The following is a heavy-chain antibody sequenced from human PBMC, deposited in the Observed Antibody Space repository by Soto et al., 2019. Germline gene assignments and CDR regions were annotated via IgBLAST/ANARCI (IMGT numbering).Heavy chain of an antibody. CDR2: IIPIFGTA. D-gene: IGHD3-3*01. J-gene: IGHJ6*02. V-gene: IGHV1-69*13. Sequence: SVKVSCKASGGTFSSYAISWVRQAPGQGLEWMGGIIPIFGTANYAQKFQGRVTITADESTSTAYMELSSLRSEDTAVYYCARGTWEATIFSYYYGMDVWGQGNTVTVSS. CDR3: ARGTWEATIFSYYYGMDV. CDR1: GGTFSSYA.